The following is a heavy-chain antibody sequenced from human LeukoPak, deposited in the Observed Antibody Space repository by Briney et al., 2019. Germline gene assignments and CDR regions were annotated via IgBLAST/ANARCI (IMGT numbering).Heavy chain of an antibody. Sequence: ASVKVSCKAPGYTFNIYGISWVRQAPGQGLEWIGWISPFNGNTNYAQNIQGRATMTTDTSTSTAYLDLRSLRSDDTAVYYCARDREQWVPLGALDIWGQGTMVTVSS. CDR2: ISPFNGNT. J-gene: IGHJ3*02. CDR3: ARDREQWVPLGALDI. D-gene: IGHD6-19*01. V-gene: IGHV1-18*01. CDR1: GYTFNIYG.